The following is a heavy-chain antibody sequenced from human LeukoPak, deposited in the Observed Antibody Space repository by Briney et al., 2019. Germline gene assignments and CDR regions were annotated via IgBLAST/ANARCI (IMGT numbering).Heavy chain of an antibody. CDR1: GFTFSSYW. V-gene: IGHV3-74*01. CDR2: INTDGSST. D-gene: IGHD1-26*01. J-gene: IGHJ4*02. Sequence: GGSLRLSCAASGFTFSSYWMHWVRQVPGKGLVWVSRINTDGSSTTYADSVKGRFTISRDNTENTLYLQMSSLRAEDTAVYYCAREWEKTGAFDHWGQGTLVTVSS. CDR3: AREWEKTGAFDH.